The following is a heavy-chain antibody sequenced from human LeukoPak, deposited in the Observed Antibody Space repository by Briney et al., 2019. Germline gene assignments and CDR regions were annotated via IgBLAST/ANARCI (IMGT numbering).Heavy chain of an antibody. D-gene: IGHD3-22*01. CDR2: ISYDGSNK. CDR1: GFTFSNYA. CDR3: ARMYDSSGYPSYFDY. J-gene: IGHJ4*02. Sequence: PGGSLRLSCAASGFTFSNYAMHWVRQAPGKGLEWVALISYDGSNKYNADSVKGRFTISRDNSKNTLYLQMNSLRAEDTAVYYCARMYDSSGYPSYFDYWGQGTLVTVSS. V-gene: IGHV3-30-3*01.